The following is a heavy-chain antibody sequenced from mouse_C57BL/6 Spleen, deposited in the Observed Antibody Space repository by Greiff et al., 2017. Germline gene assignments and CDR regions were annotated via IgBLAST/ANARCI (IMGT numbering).Heavy chain of an antibody. CDR3: ARSETAQATWFAY. Sequence: EVQLQESVAELVRPGASVKLSCTASGFNIKNTYMHWVKQRPEQGLEWIGRIDPANGNTKYAPKFQGKATITADTSSNTAYLQLSSLTSEDTAIYYCARSETAQATWFAYWGQGTLVTVSA. D-gene: IGHD3-2*02. J-gene: IGHJ3*01. CDR1: GFNIKNTY. V-gene: IGHV14-3*01. CDR2: IDPANGNT.